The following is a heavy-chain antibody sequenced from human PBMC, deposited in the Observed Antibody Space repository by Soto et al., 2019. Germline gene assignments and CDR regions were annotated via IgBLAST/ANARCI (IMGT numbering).Heavy chain of an antibody. CDR1: GYTFTSYG. CDR2: ISAYNGNT. J-gene: IGHJ5*02. Sequence: QVQLVQSGAEVKNPGASVKVSCKASGYTFTSYGISWVRQAPGQGHEWMGWISAYNGNTNYAQKLQGRVTMTTDTSTSTAYMELRSLRSDDTAVYYCARKIDGSWYYGDWFDPWGQGTLVTVSS. D-gene: IGHD6-13*01. CDR3: ARKIDGSWYYGDWFDP. V-gene: IGHV1-18*01.